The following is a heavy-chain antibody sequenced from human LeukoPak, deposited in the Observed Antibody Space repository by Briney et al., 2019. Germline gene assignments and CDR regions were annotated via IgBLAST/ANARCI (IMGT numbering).Heavy chain of an antibody. CDR3: ARDPKNYGDYRGWFDP. J-gene: IGHJ5*02. Sequence: SETLSLTCAVYGGSFSGYYWSWIRQPPGKGLEWMGEINHSGSTNYNPSLKSRVTISVDTSKNQFSLKVSSVTAADTAVYYCARDPKNYGDYRGWFDPWGQGTLVTVSS. D-gene: IGHD4-17*01. CDR2: INHSGST. CDR1: GGSFSGYY. V-gene: IGHV4-34*01.